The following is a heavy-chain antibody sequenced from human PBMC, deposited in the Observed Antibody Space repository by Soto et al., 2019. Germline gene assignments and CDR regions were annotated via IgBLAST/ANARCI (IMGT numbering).Heavy chain of an antibody. CDR3: AKDDHDYGDRGPAYWYFDL. CDR1: GFTFSSYG. CDR2: ISYDGSNK. D-gene: IGHD4-17*01. Sequence: GGSLRLSCAASGFTFSSYGMHWVRQAPGKGLEWVAVISYDGSNKYYADSVKGRFTISRDNSKNTLYLQMNSLRAEDTAVYYCAKDDHDYGDRGPAYWYFDLWGRGTLVTVSS. V-gene: IGHV3-30*18. J-gene: IGHJ2*01.